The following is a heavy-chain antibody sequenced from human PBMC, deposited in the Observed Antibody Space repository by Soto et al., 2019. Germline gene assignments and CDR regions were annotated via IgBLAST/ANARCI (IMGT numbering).Heavy chain of an antibody. CDR1: GFTFSSYA. V-gene: IGHV3-30-3*01. CDR3: ARGSMIVVVTPPVWFDP. D-gene: IGHD3-22*01. Sequence: GGSLRLSCAASGFTFSSYAMHWVRQAPGKGLEWVAVISYDGSNKYYADSVKGRFTISRDNSKNTLYLQMNSLRAEDTAVCYCARGSMIVVVTPPVWFDPWGQGTLVTVSS. J-gene: IGHJ5*02. CDR2: ISYDGSNK.